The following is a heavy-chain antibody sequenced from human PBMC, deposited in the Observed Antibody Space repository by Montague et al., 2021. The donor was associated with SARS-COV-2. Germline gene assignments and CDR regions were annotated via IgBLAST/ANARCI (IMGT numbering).Heavy chain of an antibody. D-gene: IGHD3-9*01. J-gene: IGHJ6*03. V-gene: IGHV3-7*05. CDR3: TREPGPYYDILTGLTVGYMDV. CDR1: GFTFSSYW. Sequence: SLRLSCAASGFTFSSYWMSWVRQAPGKGLEWVANIKQDGSEKYYVDSVKGRFTISRDNAKNSLYLQMNSLRAEDTAVYYCTREPGPYYDILTGLTVGYMDVWGKGTTVTVSS. CDR2: IKQDGSEK.